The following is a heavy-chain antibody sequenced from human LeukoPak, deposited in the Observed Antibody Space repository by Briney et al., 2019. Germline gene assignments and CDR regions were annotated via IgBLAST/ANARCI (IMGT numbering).Heavy chain of an antibody. J-gene: IGHJ4*02. D-gene: IGHD4-17*01. CDR3: AKDTTVAGFQFDY. V-gene: IGHV3-9*01. Sequence: GGSLRLSCAASGFTFDDYAMHWVRQAPGKGLEWVSGISWNSGSIGYADSVKGRFTISRDNAKNSLYLQMNSLRAEDTALYYCAKDTTVAGFQFDYWGRGTLVTVSS. CDR1: GFTFDDYA. CDR2: ISWNSGSI.